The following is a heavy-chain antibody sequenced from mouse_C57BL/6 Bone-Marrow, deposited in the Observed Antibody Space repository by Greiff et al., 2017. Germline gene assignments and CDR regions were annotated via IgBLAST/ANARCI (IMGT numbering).Heavy chain of an antibody. V-gene: IGHV1-47*01. J-gene: IGHJ2*01. CDR3: ARGGNDGGYYFDY. CDR1: GYTFTTYP. Sequence: QVPLQQSGAELVKPGASVKMSCKASGYTFTTYPIEWMKQNHGKRLEWIGNFHPYNDDTKYNEKFKGKATLTVEKSSSNVYLELSRLTSDDSAVYYCARGGNDGGYYFDYWGQGTTLTVSS. CDR2: FHPYNDDT. D-gene: IGHD1-1*02.